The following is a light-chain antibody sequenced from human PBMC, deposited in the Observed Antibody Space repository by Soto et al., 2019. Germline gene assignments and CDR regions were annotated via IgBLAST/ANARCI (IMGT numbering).Light chain of an antibody. CDR1: HSISFY. CDR3: QQSYITPRT. Sequence: DIQMTQSPSSLSASVGDRLTITCRASHSISFYLNWYQQKPGKAPKFLMYGASFLQSGVPSRFSGSGSGTEFTLTITSLQPEDFATYYCQQSYITPRTFGQGTKVDIK. CDR2: GAS. V-gene: IGKV1-39*01. J-gene: IGKJ1*01.